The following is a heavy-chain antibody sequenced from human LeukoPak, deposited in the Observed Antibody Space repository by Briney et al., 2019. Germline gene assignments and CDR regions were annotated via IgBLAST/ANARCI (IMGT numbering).Heavy chain of an antibody. Sequence: SETLSLTCAVYGGSFSGYYWSWIRQPPGKGLEWIGEINHSGSTNYNPSLKSRVTISVDTSKNQFSLKLSSVTAADTAVYYCARGECSSTSCYTGWFDPWGQGTLVTVSS. V-gene: IGHV4-34*01. CDR1: GGSFSGYY. D-gene: IGHD2-2*02. J-gene: IGHJ5*02. CDR2: INHSGST. CDR3: ARGECSSTSCYTGWFDP.